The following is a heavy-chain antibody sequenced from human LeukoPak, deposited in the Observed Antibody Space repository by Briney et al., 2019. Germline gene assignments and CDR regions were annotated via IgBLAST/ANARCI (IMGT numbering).Heavy chain of an antibody. J-gene: IGHJ4*02. Sequence: SETLSLTCAVYGGSFSGYYWSWIRQPPGKGLRWIGEINHSGSTNYNPSLKSRVTISVDTSKNQFSLKLSSVTAADTAVYYCARVRDTAMEINYWGQGTLVTVSS. D-gene: IGHD5-18*01. V-gene: IGHV4-34*01. CDR3: ARVRDTAMEINY. CDR2: INHSGST. CDR1: GGSFSGYY.